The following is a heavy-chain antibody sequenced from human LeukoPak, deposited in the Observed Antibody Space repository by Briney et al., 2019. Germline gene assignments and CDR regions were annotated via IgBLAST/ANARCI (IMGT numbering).Heavy chain of an antibody. V-gene: IGHV1-8*01. D-gene: IGHD6-25*01. CDR3: AGPPAAAVDYYYFGMDV. J-gene: IGHJ6*02. Sequence: AAVKVSCKASGYTFTSYDINWVRQATGQGREWMGWMNPNSGNTGYAQKFQGRVTMTRNTSISTAYMELSRLRSEDTGVYYCAGPPAAAVDYYYFGMDVWGQGTTVTVSS. CDR1: GYTFTSYD. CDR2: MNPNSGNT.